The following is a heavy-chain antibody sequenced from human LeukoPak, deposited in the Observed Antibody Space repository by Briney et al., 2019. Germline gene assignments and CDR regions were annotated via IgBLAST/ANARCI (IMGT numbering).Heavy chain of an antibody. CDR1: GGSISSGGYS. V-gene: IGHV4-30-2*01. J-gene: IGHJ4*02. D-gene: IGHD3-22*01. CDR2: IYHSGST. CDR3: ARAVYDSSGYYYFDY. Sequence: SQTLSLTCAASGGSISSGGYSWSWIRQPPGKGLEWIGYIYHSGSTYYNPSLKSRVTISVDRSKNQFSLKLSSVTAADTAVYYCARAVYDSSGYYYFDYWGQGTLVTVSS.